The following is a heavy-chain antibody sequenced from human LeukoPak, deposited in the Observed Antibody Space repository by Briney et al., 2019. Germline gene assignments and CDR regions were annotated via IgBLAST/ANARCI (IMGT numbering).Heavy chain of an antibody. CDR3: SLARSEYHYGMDV. V-gene: IGHV6-1*01. Sequence: SQTLSLTCAISGDSVSSFSVAWNWIRQSPSRGLEWLGRTYYRSKWYYEYAVSVKSRINIRPDTSKNQFSLQLTSVTPEDTAVYYCSLARSEYHYGMDVWGQGTTVTVSS. CDR2: TYYRSKWYY. J-gene: IGHJ6*02. CDR1: GDSVSSFSVA.